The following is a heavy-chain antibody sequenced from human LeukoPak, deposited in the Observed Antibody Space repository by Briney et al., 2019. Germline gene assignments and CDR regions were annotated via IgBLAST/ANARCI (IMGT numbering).Heavy chain of an antibody. CDR2: ISGSGGST. D-gene: IGHD3-10*01. J-gene: IGHJ4*02. CDR3: AKLLALGY. V-gene: IGHV3-23*01. CDR1: GFTFSSFA. Sequence: GGSLRLSCVVSGFTFSSFAMSWVRQAPGKGLEWVSAISGSGGSTYYTDSVKGRLTISRDNSKNTLFLQMHSLRAEDTAVYYCAKLLALGYWGQGTLVTVSS.